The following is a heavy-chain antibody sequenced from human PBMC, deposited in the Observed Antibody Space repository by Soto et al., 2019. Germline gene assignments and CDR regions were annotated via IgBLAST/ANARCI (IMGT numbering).Heavy chain of an antibody. CDR3: AKFPVRSGWLDY. CDR2: ISGSGGST. CDR1: GFTFSRYA. V-gene: IGHV3-23*01. J-gene: IGHJ4*02. D-gene: IGHD6-19*01. Sequence: EVQLLESGGGLVQPGGSLRLSCAASGFTFSRYAMSWVRQAPGKWLEWVAAISGSGGSTYYADSVKGRFTISRDNSKNTLYLQMNSLRAEDTAVYYCAKFPVRSGWLDYWGQGTLVTVSS.